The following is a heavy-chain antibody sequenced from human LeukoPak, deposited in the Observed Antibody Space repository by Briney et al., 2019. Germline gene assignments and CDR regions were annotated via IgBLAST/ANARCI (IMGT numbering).Heavy chain of an antibody. J-gene: IGHJ3*02. V-gene: IGHV3-21*01. CDR3: AGDYEGNLAFDI. CDR1: GFTFSTYE. D-gene: IGHD4-23*01. Sequence: GGSLRLSCAASGFTFSTYEMNWVRQAPGKGLECVSSISSSSTYICYADSLEGRFTISRDNVRNSLYLQMNSLRAEDTAVYYCAGDYEGNLAFDIWGQGTMVTVSS. CDR2: ISSSSTYI.